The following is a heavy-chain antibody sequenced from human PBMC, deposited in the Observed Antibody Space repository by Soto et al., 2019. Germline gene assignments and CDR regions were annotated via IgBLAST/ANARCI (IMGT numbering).Heavy chain of an antibody. CDR3: AHLNTRGYYFDS. CDR2: VYWNDDK. J-gene: IGHJ4*02. CDR1: GFSRSTSQVG. D-gene: IGHD2-15*01. V-gene: IGHV2-5*01. Sequence: QITLKNPGPTLVKPTQTLTLTCTISGFSRSTSQVGVGWFLQPPGKALEWLAHVYWNDDKYYSLSLKSRRTIIKDTYKSQVVLTMTNMDPVDTATYYCAHLNTRGYYFDSWGQGALITVSS.